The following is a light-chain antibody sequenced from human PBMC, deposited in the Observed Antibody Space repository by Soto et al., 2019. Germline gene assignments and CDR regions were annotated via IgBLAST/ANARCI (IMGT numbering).Light chain of an antibody. CDR3: AAWDDSLSGYV. CDR1: SSNIGSNY. J-gene: IGLJ1*01. Sequence: QSVMTQPPSASGTPGLRVTMSCSGSSSNIGSNYVYWYQQLPGTAPKLLIYRNNQRPSGVPDRFSGSKSGTSASLAISGLRSEDEADYYCAAWDDSLSGYVFGTGTKLTVL. CDR2: RNN. V-gene: IGLV1-47*01.